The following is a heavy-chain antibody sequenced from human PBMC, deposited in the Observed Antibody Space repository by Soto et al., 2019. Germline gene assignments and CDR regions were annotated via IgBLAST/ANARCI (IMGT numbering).Heavy chain of an antibody. V-gene: IGHV3-30*03. Sequence: QVQLVESGGGVVRPGRSLRLSCAASGFIFSDYGMHWVRQAPGKGLEWVAIISYDGSKKYYVDSVKGRFTISRDNSKNTLFLQMNSLRAEDTAMYYCFGVPVAGRDQDYWGQGTLVTVSS. CDR1: GFIFSDYG. D-gene: IGHD6-19*01. J-gene: IGHJ4*02. CDR3: FGVPVAGRDQDY. CDR2: ISYDGSKK.